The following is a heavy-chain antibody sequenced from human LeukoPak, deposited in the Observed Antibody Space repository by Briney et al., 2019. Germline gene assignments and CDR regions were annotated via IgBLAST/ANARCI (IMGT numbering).Heavy chain of an antibody. J-gene: IGHJ4*02. CDR2: INHSGST. Sequence: SETLSLTCAVYGGSFSGYYWSWIRQPPGKGLEWIGEINHSGSTNYNPSLKGRVTISVDTSKNQFSLKLSSVTAADTAVYYCARVSLGGCDYWGQGTLVTVSS. D-gene: IGHD2-15*01. CDR1: GGSFSGYY. CDR3: ARVSLGGCDY. V-gene: IGHV4-34*01.